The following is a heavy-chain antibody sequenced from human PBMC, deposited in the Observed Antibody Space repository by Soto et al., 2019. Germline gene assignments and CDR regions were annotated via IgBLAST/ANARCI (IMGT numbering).Heavy chain of an antibody. Sequence: HPGGSLRLSCAASGFTFSSYAMSWVRQAPGKGLEWVSAISGSGGSTYYADSVKGRFTISRDNSKNTLYLQMNSLRAEDTAVYYCAKESPYSSSWYGPFDYWGQGTLVTVSS. CDR1: GFTFSSYA. CDR2: ISGSGGST. D-gene: IGHD6-13*01. V-gene: IGHV3-23*01. CDR3: AKESPYSSSWYGPFDY. J-gene: IGHJ4*02.